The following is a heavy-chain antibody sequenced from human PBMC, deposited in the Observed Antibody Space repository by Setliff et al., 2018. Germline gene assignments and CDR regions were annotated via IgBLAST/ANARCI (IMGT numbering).Heavy chain of an antibody. CDR1: GDSFSNYA. CDR2: INPIFGTA. J-gene: IGHJ4*02. Sequence: ASVKVSCKASGDSFSNYAISWVRQAPGQGLVWMGGINPIFGTAHYAQKFQGRVTITADESTSTAYMELSSLKSEDTALYYCAREIRHNNRWYSGYYFDYWGQGTLVTVSS. V-gene: IGHV1-69*13. D-gene: IGHD6-13*01. CDR3: AREIRHNNRWYSGYYFDY.